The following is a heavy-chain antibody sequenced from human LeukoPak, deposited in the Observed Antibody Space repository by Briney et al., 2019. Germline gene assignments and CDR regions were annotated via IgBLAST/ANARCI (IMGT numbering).Heavy chain of an antibody. CDR1: GFTFSNYA. V-gene: IGHV3-33*01. D-gene: IGHD2-15*01. J-gene: IGHJ4*02. CDR2: IWYDGSNK. CDR3: ARGGTW. Sequence: GGSLRLSCAASGFTFSNYAMHWVRQAPGKGLEWVAVIWYDGSNKYHADSVKGRFTISRDNFKNTLYLEMNSLRAEDTAVYYCARGGTWWGQGTLVTVSS.